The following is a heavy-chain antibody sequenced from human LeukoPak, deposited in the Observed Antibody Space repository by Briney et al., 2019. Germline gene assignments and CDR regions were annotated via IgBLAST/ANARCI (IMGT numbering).Heavy chain of an antibody. CDR1: GGAVSIGSYY. J-gene: IGHJ3*02. CDR2: IYYSGST. V-gene: IGHV4-61*01. D-gene: IGHD3-10*01. Sequence: SETLSLTCTVSGGAVSIGSYYCSWIRQPPGKGLEWIGYIYYSGSTNYNPSLKGRVTISVDTSKNQFSLKLSSVTAADPAVYYCARHTVRLGAFDIWGQGTMVTVSS. CDR3: ARHTVRLGAFDI.